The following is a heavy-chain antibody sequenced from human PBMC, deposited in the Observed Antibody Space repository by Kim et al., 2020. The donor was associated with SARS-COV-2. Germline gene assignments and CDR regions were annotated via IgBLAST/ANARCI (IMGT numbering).Heavy chain of an antibody. D-gene: IGHD2-21*02. Sequence: GGSLRLSCAASGFTFSSYWMHWVRQVPGKGLVWVSRINPDGSDKCYVDSVKGRFTISRDNAKDTLFLQMNSLRSGDTAVYYCATGFIDGRGGNSAWGQGTLVTVSS. CDR2: INPDGSDK. CDR1: GFTFSSYW. J-gene: IGHJ5*02. CDR3: ATGFIDGRGGNSA. V-gene: IGHV3-74*01.